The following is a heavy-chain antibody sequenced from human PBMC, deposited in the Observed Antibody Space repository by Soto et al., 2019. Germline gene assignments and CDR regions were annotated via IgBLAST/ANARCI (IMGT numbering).Heavy chain of an antibody. CDR2: ISAYNGNT. Sequence: ASVKVSCKASGYTFTSYHMHWVRQAPGQGLEWMGWISAYNGNTNYAQKLQGRVTMTTDTSTSTAYMELRSLRSDDTAVYYCAGVVARNYDFWSGYYGPGWFDPWGQGTLVTVSS. D-gene: IGHD3-3*01. V-gene: IGHV1-18*04. CDR1: GYTFTSYH. CDR3: AGVVARNYDFWSGYYGPGWFDP. J-gene: IGHJ5*02.